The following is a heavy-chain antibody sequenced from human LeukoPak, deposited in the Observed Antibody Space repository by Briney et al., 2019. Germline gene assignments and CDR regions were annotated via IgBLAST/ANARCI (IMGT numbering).Heavy chain of an antibody. CDR3: AKASWASRPDAVL. Sequence: GGSLRLSCAASGFTSSSYAMSWVRQAPARGLEWVSSLRGDGDTFYADSVKGRFTLSRDESRNTVYLQMNNLRVEDTAVYFCAKASWASRPDAVLWGQGTLVTVSS. CDR2: LRGDGDT. V-gene: IGHV3-23*01. CDR1: GFTSSSYA. D-gene: IGHD3-16*01. J-gene: IGHJ4*02.